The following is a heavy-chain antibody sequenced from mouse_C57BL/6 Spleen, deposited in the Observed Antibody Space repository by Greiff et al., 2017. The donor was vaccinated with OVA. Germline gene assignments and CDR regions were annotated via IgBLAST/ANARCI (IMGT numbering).Heavy chain of an antibody. Sequence: VKLLESGAELVRPGASVTLSCKASGYTFTDYEMHWVKQTPVHGLEWIGAIDPETGGTAYNQKFKGKAILTADKSSSTAYMELRSLTSEDSAVYYCTRNRNWDGYFDVWGTGTTVTVSS. CDR1: GYTFTDYE. D-gene: IGHD4-1*01. CDR3: TRNRNWDGYFDV. CDR2: IDPETGGT. J-gene: IGHJ1*03. V-gene: IGHV1-15*01.